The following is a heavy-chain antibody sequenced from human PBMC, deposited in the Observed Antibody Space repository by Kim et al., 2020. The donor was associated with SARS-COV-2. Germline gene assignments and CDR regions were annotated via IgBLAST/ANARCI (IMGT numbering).Heavy chain of an antibody. CDR1: GFIVSSNY. Sequence: GGSLRLSCAASGFIVSSNYMNWVRQAPGRGLEWVSVVYSGSGTYYADSVKGRFTISRDNSKNTLYLRMNSLRAEDTAVYYCARGDGRFDYWGQGTLVTVSS. J-gene: IGHJ4*02. V-gene: IGHV3-53*01. CDR3: ARGDGRFDY. CDR2: VYSGSGT.